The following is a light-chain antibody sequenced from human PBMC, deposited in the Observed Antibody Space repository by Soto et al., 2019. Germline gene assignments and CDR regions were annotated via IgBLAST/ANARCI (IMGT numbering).Light chain of an antibody. CDR1: SSNIGAGYD. CDR3: QSYDSSLSGWV. V-gene: IGLV1-40*01. J-gene: IGLJ3*02. CDR2: GNS. Sequence: QAVLTQPPSVSGAPGQRVTISCTGCSSNIGAGYDVHWYQQLLGTAPKLLIYGNSNRPSGVPDRFAGSKSGTSACLAITGLQAEDEADYYCQSYDSSLSGWVFGGGTQLTVL.